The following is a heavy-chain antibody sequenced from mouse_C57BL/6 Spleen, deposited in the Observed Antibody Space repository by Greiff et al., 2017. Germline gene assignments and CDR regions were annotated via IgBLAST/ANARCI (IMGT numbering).Heavy chain of an antibody. CDR2: IDPNSGGT. Sequence: QVQLKQPGAELVKPGASVKLSCKASGYTFTSYWMHWVKQRPGRGLEWIGRIDPNSGGTKYNEKFKSKATLTVDKPSSTAYMQLSSLTSEDSAVYYCATYDGYYVSFAYWGQGTLVTVSA. V-gene: IGHV1-72*01. CDR3: ATYDGYYVSFAY. CDR1: GYTFTSYW. D-gene: IGHD2-3*01. J-gene: IGHJ3*01.